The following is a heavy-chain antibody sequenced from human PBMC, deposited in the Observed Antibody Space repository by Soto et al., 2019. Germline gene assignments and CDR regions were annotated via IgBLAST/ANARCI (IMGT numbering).Heavy chain of an antibody. CDR2: ISAYNGNT. Sequence: QVQLVQSGAEVKKPGASVKVSCKASGYTFTSYGISWVRQAPGQGLEWMGWISAYNGNTNYAQKLQGRVTMTTDTSTSTAYMELRSLRSDDPAVYYCGRSCGGHIAAAGTHPLYFDYWGQGTLVTVSS. CDR3: GRSCGGHIAAAGTHPLYFDY. CDR1: GYTFTSYG. J-gene: IGHJ4*02. D-gene: IGHD6-13*01. V-gene: IGHV1-18*01.